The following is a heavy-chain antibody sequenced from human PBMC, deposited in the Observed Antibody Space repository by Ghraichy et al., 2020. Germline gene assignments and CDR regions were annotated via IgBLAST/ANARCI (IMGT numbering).Heavy chain of an antibody. CDR1: GFTFSTSW. CDR2: IKQDGSEK. D-gene: IGHD6-19*01. V-gene: IGHV3-7*03. CDR3: ASGRSGWY. J-gene: IGHJ4*02. Sequence: GESLNISCAASGFTFSTSWMSWVRQAPGEGLEWVACIKQDGSEKYYGDSVKGRFTISRDNAKNSLHLQMNSLRAEDTAVYYCASGRSGWYWGQGALVTVSS.